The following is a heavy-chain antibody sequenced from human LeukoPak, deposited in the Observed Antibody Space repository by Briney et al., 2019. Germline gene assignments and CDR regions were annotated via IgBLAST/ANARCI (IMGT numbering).Heavy chain of an antibody. CDR3: ARGRYCSADICSGGDAFDI. V-gene: IGHV4-4*07. J-gene: IGHJ3*02. D-gene: IGHD2-15*01. Sequence: PSETLPLTCTVSGGSINNYYWSWIRQPAGKGLGWIGRIYTRGSTNYDPSLKSRVTMSVDTSKNQFSLKLSSVTAADTAVYYCARGRYCSADICSGGDAFDIWGQGTMVSVSS. CDR2: IYTRGST. CDR1: GGSINNYY.